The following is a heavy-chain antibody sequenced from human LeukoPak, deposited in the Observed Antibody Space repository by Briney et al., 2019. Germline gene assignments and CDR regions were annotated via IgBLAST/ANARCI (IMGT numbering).Heavy chain of an antibody. V-gene: IGHV3-9*01. CDR2: ISWNSGSI. Sequence: PGGSLRLSCAASGFTFDDYAMHWVRQAPGKGLEWVSGISWNSGSIDYADSVKGRFSISRDNAKNSLYLQMNSLRAKDTALYYCARESTSERPGYWGQGTLVTVSS. CDR1: GFTFDDYA. D-gene: IGHD5/OR15-5a*01. J-gene: IGHJ4*02. CDR3: ARESTSERPGY.